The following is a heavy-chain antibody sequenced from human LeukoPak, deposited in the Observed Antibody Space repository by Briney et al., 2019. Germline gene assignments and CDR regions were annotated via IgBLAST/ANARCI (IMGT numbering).Heavy chain of an antibody. CDR1: GFTFSGYS. V-gene: IGHV3-74*01. CDR2: IKSDGSSS. CDR3: VRDLDLGGYSSFEY. J-gene: IGHJ4*02. D-gene: IGHD4-23*01. Sequence: GGSLRLSCAASGFTFSGYSMIWVRQAPGKGLVWVSRIKSDGSSSTYADSVKGRFTISRDNAKNTLYLQMNTLRAEDTAVYYCVRDLDLGGYSSFEYWGQGTLVTVSS.